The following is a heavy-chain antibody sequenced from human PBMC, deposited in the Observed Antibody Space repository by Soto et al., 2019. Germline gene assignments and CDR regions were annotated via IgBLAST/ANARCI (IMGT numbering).Heavy chain of an antibody. V-gene: IGHV1-24*01. CDR1: GYTLTELS. CDR3: AREDIVVVVAATEYYFDY. Sequence: ASVKVSCKVSGYTLTELSMHWVRQAPGKGLEWKGGFDPEDGETIYALKFQGRVTMTTDTSTSTAYMELRSLRSDDTAVYYFAREDIVVVVAATEYYFDYWGQGTLVTVSS. D-gene: IGHD2-15*01. CDR2: FDPEDGET. J-gene: IGHJ4*02.